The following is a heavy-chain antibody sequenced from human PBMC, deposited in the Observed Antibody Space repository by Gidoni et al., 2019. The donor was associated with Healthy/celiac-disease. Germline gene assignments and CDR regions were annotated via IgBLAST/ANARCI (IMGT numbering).Heavy chain of an antibody. CDR1: GFSLSTRGMR. CDR3: ARSHSSSLKRPYYFDY. V-gene: IGHV2-70*04. J-gene: IGHJ4*02. Sequence: QVTLKESGPALVKPTQTLTLTCTFSGFSLSTRGMRVSWVRQPPGKALEWLARIDWDDDKFYSTSLKTRLTISKDTSKNQVVLTMTNMDPVDTATYYCARSHSSSLKRPYYFDYWGQGTLVTVSS. CDR2: IDWDDDK. D-gene: IGHD6-6*01.